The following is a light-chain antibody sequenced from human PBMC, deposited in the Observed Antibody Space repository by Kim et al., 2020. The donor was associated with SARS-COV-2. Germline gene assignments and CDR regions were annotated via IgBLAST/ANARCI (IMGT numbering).Light chain of an antibody. J-gene: IGLJ2*01. CDR3: QAWGHGFRV. V-gene: IGLV4-69*01. CDR1: SGHSSYA. Sequence: QLVLTQSPSASASLGASVKLTCTLSSGHSSYAIEWHQQQSEKGPRYLMKLSSDGSHIKGDGIPDRFSGSSSGAERYLTISSLQSEDEADYYCQAWGHGFRVFGGGTQLTVL. CDR2: LSSDGSH.